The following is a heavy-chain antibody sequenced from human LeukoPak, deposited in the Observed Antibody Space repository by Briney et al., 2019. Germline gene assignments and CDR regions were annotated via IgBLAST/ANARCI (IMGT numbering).Heavy chain of an antibody. J-gene: IGHJ4*02. CDR2: FDPEDGET. D-gene: IGHD2-15*01. V-gene: IGHV1-24*01. Sequence: ASVKVSCKVSGYTLTEFSMHWVRQAPGKGREWMGGFDPEDGETIYAQRFQGRVTMTEDTSTDTAYMELSSLRSEDTAMYYCATVDLVTVAAPFDYWGQGTLVTVSS. CDR1: GYTLTEFS. CDR3: ATVDLVTVAAPFDY.